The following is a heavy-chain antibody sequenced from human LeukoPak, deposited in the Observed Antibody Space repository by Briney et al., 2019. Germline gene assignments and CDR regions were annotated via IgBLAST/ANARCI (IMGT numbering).Heavy chain of an antibody. D-gene: IGHD3-10*01. V-gene: IGHV4-34*01. CDR1: GGSFSGYY. CDR2: INHSGST. CDR3: ARDGGVTMVRGVIISFPHY. J-gene: IGHJ4*02. Sequence: SETLSLTCAVYGGSFSGYYWSWIRQPPGKGLEWIGEINHSGSTNYNPSLKSRVTISVDTSKNQFSLKLNSVTAADTAVYYCARDGGVTMVRGVIISFPHYWGQGTLVTVSS.